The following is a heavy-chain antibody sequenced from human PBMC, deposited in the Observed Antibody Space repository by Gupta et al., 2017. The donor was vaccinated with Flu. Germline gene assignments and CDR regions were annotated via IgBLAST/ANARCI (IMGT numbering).Heavy chain of an antibody. CDR3: ARQDYDILTGYYYGMDV. CDR1: GGSISSYH. Sequence: QVQLQESGPGLVKPSETLSLTCTVSGGSISSYHWSWIRQPPGKGLEWIGYIYYSGSTNYNPSLKSRVTISVDTSKNQFSLKLSSVTAADTAVYYCARQDYDILTGYYYGMDVWGQGTTVTVSS. CDR2: IYYSGST. V-gene: IGHV4-59*01. D-gene: IGHD3-9*01. J-gene: IGHJ6*02.